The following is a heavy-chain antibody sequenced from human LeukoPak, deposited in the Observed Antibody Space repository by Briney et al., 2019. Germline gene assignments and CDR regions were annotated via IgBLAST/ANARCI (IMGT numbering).Heavy chain of an antibody. V-gene: IGHV4-34*01. D-gene: IGHD4-11*01. Sequence: SETLSFTCAVYGGSFSGYYWSWIRQPPGKGLEWIGEINHSGSTNYNPSLKSRVTISVDTSKNQFSLKLSSVTAADTAVYYCARDPTTVTTSSYWGQGTLVTVSS. CDR1: GGSFSGYY. CDR2: INHSGST. J-gene: IGHJ4*02. CDR3: ARDPTTVTTSSY.